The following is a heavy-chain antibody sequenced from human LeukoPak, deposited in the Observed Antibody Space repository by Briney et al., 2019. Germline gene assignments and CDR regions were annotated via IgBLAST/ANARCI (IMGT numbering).Heavy chain of an antibody. CDR3: ARLEGEDSSGYYYDSTDYYFDY. CDR2: IYDSGST. Sequence: SETLSLTCTVSGVSIRSSYYYWGWIRQPPGKGLEWIGSIYDSGSTYYNPSLKSRVTISVDTSKNQFSLKLSSVTAADTAVYYCARLEGEDSSGYYYDSTDYYFDYWGQGTLVTVSS. D-gene: IGHD3-22*01. CDR1: GVSIRSSYYY. J-gene: IGHJ4*02. V-gene: IGHV4-39*01.